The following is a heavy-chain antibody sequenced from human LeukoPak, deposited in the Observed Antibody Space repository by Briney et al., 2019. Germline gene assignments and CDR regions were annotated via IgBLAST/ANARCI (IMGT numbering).Heavy chain of an antibody. D-gene: IGHD2-2*01. CDR1: GFTFSSYA. V-gene: IGHV3-30*04. CDR2: ISYDGSNK. Sequence: GGSLRLSCAASGFTFSSYAMHWVRQAPGKGLEWVAVISYDGSNKYYADSVKGRFTISRDNSKNTLYLQMNSLRAEDTAVYYCARDGAMCSSTSCRSSYYYYGMDVWGKGTTVTVSS. CDR3: ARDGAMCSSTSCRSSYYYYGMDV. J-gene: IGHJ6*04.